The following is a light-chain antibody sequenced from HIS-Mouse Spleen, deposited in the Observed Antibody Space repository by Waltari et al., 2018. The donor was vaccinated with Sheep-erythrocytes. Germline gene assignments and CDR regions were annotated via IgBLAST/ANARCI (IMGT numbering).Light chain of an antibody. J-gene: IGLJ3*02. CDR3: AAWDDSLSGNWV. V-gene: IGLV1-47*01. CDR2: RNN. CDR1: SSNIGSNY. Sequence: GQRVTISCSGSSSNIGSNYVYWYQQLPGTAPKLLIYRNNQRPSGVPDRFSGSKSGTSASLAISGFRSEDEADYYCAAWDDSLSGNWVFGGGTKLTVL.